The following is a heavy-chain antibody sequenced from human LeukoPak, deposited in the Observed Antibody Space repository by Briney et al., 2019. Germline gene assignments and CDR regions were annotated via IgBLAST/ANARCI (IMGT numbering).Heavy chain of an antibody. J-gene: IGHJ3*02. CDR3: ARYYYESSGYQHPWDSFDI. D-gene: IGHD3-22*01. CDR1: GVTFSSYA. V-gene: IGHV3-30*04. Sequence: PGGSLRLSCAASGVTFSSYAMYWGRQAPGTGLEWVAVISYDGSNRYYADSVKGRFINSRYNSKNTLYLQMNSLRAEDTAVYYCARYYYESSGYQHPWDSFDIWGQGTMVTVSS. CDR2: ISYDGSNR.